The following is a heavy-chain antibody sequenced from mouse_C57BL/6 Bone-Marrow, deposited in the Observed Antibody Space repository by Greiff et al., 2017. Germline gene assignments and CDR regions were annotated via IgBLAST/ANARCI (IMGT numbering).Heavy chain of an antibody. J-gene: IGHJ3*01. CDR3: ARWGRAQATSWFAY. CDR2: IDPSDSYT. D-gene: IGHD3-2*02. CDR1: GYTFTSYW. Sequence: LEESGAELVMPGASVKLSCKASGYTFTSYWMHWVKQRPGQGLEWIGEIDPSDSYTNYNQKFKGKSTLTVDKSSSTAYMQLSSLTSEDSAVYYCARWGRAQATSWFAYWGQGTLVTVSA. V-gene: IGHV1-69*01.